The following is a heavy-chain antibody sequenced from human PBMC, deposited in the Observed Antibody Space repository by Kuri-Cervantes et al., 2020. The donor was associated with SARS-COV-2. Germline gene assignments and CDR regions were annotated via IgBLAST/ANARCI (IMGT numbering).Heavy chain of an antibody. J-gene: IGHJ4*02. V-gene: IGHV3-21*04. CDR2: ISSSSSYI. CDR3: ARDRLLAAHYYFDY. D-gene: IGHD6-13*01. Sequence: GESLKISCAASGFTFSSYSMNWVRQAPGKGLEWVSSISSSSSYIYYADPVKGRFTISRDNAKNSLYLQMNSLRAEDTALYYCARDRLLAAHYYFDYWGQGTLVTVSS. CDR1: GFTFSSYS.